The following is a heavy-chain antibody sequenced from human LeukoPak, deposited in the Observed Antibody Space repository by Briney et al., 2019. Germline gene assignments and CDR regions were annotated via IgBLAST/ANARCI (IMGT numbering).Heavy chain of an antibody. V-gene: IGHV3-66*01. Sequence: GGSLRLSCAASGFTVSSNYMNWVRQAPGKGLEWVSVIDSGGSTYYADSVKGRFTISRDNSKNTLYLQMNSLRAEDTAIYYCTRGPMVRGVIIRRSKSGYFDYWGQGTLVTVSS. D-gene: IGHD3-10*01. CDR2: IDSGGST. CDR1: GFTVSSNY. J-gene: IGHJ4*02. CDR3: TRGPMVRGVIIRRSKSGYFDY.